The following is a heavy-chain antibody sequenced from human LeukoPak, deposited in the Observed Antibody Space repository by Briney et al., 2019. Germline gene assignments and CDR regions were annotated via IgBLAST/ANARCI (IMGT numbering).Heavy chain of an antibody. CDR2: INPSAGST. J-gene: IGHJ4*02. CDR3: ARGDYYDSSGYSHTDY. D-gene: IGHD3-22*01. CDR1: GYTFTSYY. V-gene: IGHV1-46*01. Sequence: ASVKVSCKASGYTFTSYYIHWVRQATGQGLEWMGIINPSAGSTSYAQKFQGRVTMTRDTSPNTVYMELSSLRSEDTAVYYCARGDYYDSSGYSHTDYWGQGTLVTVSS.